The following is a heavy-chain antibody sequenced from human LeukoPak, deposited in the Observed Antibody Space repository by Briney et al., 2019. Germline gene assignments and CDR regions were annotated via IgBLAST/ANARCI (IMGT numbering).Heavy chain of an antibody. CDR3: AREHSGYDS. CDR2: IKPSGGST. J-gene: IGHJ5*02. CDR1: GYTFTNYY. D-gene: IGHD5-12*01. V-gene: IGHV1-46*01. Sequence: GASVKVSCKASGYTFTNYYMHWVRQAPGQGLEWMGIIKPSGGSTNYAQKFQGRVTMTRDTSTSTVYMELSSLRSEDTAVYYCAREHSGYDSWGQGTLLTVSS.